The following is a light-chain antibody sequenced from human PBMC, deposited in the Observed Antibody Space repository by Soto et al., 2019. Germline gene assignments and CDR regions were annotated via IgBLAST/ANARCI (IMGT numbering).Light chain of an antibody. CDR2: EDT. V-gene: IGLV2-23*02. J-gene: IGLJ2*01. Sequence: QSALTQPASVSGSPGQSITISCIGTSSGVGTYILVSWYQQLPARAPQLMIYEDTKRPSGVSDRFSGSKSGNTASLTISGLQADDEAYYYCCSYAGSGPFVFGGGTKVTVL. CDR1: SSGVGTYIL. CDR3: CSYAGSGPFV.